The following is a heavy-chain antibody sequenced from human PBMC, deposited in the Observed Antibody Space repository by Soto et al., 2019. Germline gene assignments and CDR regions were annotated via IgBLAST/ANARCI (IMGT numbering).Heavy chain of an antibody. J-gene: IGHJ6*02. CDR1: GGSITSGDYY. D-gene: IGHD4-4*01. CDR2: INYSGST. Sequence: QVQLQESGPGLVKPSQTLSLTCTVSGGSITSGDYYWSWIRQPPGKGLEWIGYINYSGSTYYNPSRKSRVTISVDTSKNQFSLKLSSVTAADTAVYYCARDSSVTTVTTDGIDVWGQGTTVTVSS. V-gene: IGHV4-30-4*01. CDR3: ARDSSVTTVTTDGIDV.